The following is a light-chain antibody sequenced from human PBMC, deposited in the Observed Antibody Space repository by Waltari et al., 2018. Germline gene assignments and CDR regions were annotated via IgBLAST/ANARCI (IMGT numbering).Light chain of an antibody. CDR2: GAS. V-gene: IGKV3-20*01. Sequence: EIVLTQSPGTLSLSPGERATLSCRASQSVSSSYLAWYQQKPGQAPRLLIYGASSRATGIPDRFNGSGSWKDFTLTISRLEPEDFAVYYCQQYGSSSWTFGQGTKVEIK. CDR1: QSVSSSY. J-gene: IGKJ1*01. CDR3: QQYGSSSWT.